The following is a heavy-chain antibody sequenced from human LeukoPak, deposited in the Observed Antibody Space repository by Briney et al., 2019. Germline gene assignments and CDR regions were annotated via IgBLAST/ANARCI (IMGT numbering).Heavy chain of an antibody. J-gene: IGHJ4*02. V-gene: IGHV3-30*18. CDR2: ISYDGSNK. D-gene: IGHD6-19*01. Sequence: GSLRLSCAASGFTFSSYGMHWVRQAPGKGLEWVAVISYDGSNKYYADSVKGRFTISRDNSKNTLYLQINSLRAEDTAVYYCAKGSGWYVWGQGTLVTVSS. CDR3: AKGSGWYV. CDR1: GFTFSSYG.